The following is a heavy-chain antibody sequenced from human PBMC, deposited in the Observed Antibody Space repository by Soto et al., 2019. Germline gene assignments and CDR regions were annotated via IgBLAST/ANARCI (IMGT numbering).Heavy chain of an antibody. Sequence: PSETQSLPCTVSGGSISSHYWSWIRQPPGKGLEWIGYIYYSGSTNYNPSLKSRVTISVDTSKNQFSLKLSSVTAADTAVYYCARGEVVVAAIDFWGQGTLVTVSS. CDR1: GGSISSHY. V-gene: IGHV4-59*08. J-gene: IGHJ4*02. D-gene: IGHD2-15*01. CDR2: IYYSGST. CDR3: ARGEVVVAAIDF.